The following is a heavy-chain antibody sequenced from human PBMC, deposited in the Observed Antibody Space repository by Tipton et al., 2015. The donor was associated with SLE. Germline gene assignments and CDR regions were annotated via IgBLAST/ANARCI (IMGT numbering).Heavy chain of an antibody. CDR3: ARVPLGQRQTGYWYFDL. V-gene: IGHV4-34*01. CDR2: INHSGNT. CDR1: GGPFSGYY. Sequence: LRLSCAVYGGPFSGYYWTWIRQPPGKGLEWIGEINHSGNTNFNSSLKSRVTISVDTSRNQFSLKLTSVTAADTAVYFCARVPLGQRQTGYWYFDLWGRGTLVTVSS. D-gene: IGHD1/OR15-1a*01. J-gene: IGHJ2*01.